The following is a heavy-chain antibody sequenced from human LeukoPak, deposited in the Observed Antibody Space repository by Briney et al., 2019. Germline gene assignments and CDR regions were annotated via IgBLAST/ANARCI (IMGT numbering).Heavy chain of an antibody. CDR1: GFAFSSYA. J-gene: IGHJ4*02. CDR3: ARVKGGIAAAGNYFAY. V-gene: IGHV3-30-3*01. Sequence: PGGSLRLSCGASGFAFSSYAMHWVRQGPGKGLEWVALVSYDGGSKYYADSVKGRITISRDNSKNTLHLQMNSLRTEDTAVYYCARVKGGIAAAGNYFAYWGQGTLVTVSS. CDR2: VSYDGGSK. D-gene: IGHD6-13*01.